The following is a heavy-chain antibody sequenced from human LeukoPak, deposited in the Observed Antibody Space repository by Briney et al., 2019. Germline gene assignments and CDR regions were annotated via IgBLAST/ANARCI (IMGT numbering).Heavy chain of an antibody. CDR3: ARVGYSGYDAPYYFDY. CDR1: GGSFSGYY. Sequence: SETLSLTCAVYGGSFSGYYWSWIRQPAGKGLEWIGRIYTSGSTNYNPSLKSRVTMSVDTSKNQFSLKLSSVTAADTAVYYCARVGYSGYDAPYYFDYWGQGTLVTVSS. V-gene: IGHV4-59*10. J-gene: IGHJ4*02. D-gene: IGHD5-12*01. CDR2: IYTSGST.